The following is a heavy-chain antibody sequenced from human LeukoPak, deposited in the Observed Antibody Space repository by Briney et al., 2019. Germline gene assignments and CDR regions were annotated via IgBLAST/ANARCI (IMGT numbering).Heavy chain of an antibody. V-gene: IGHV3-33*01. J-gene: IGHJ3*02. CDR2: IWYDGSNK. CDR1: GFTFSSYG. D-gene: IGHD5-18*01. Sequence: GRSLRLSCAAPGFTFSSYGMHWVRQAPGKGLEWVAVIWYDGSNKYYADSVKGRFTISRDNSKNTLYLQMNSLRAEDTAVYYCATEYSYAFDIWGRGTMVTVSS. CDR3: ATEYSYAFDI.